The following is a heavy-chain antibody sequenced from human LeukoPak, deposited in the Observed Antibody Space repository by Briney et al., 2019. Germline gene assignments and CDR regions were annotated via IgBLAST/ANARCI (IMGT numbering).Heavy chain of an antibody. CDR3: ARDMVRGVTEFDY. V-gene: IGHV1-2*02. CDR1: GYTLTGYY. J-gene: IGHJ4*02. CDR2: INPNSGGT. D-gene: IGHD3-10*01. Sequence: ASVKVSCKASGYTLTGYYMHWVRQAPGQGLEWMGWINPNSGGTNYAQKFQGRVTMTRDTSISTAYMELSRLRSDDTAVYFCARDMVRGVTEFDYWGQGTLVTVSS.